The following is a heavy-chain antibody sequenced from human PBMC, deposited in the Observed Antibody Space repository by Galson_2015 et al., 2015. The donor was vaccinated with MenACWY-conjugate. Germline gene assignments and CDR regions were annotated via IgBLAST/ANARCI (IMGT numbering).Heavy chain of an antibody. CDR1: GFTFSNFW. Sequence: SLRLSCAASGFTFSNFWMSWVRQAPGKELEWVASIKQDGSEKYLVDSVEGRFTISRDNAENSLFLQMNSLRAEDTAVYYCAREGGAAKEFDYWVQGTLVTVSS. V-gene: IGHV3-7*01. CDR2: IKQDGSEK. J-gene: IGHJ4*02. CDR3: AREGGAAKEFDY. D-gene: IGHD2-15*01.